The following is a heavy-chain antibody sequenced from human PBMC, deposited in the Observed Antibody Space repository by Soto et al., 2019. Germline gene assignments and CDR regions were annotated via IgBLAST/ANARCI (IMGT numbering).Heavy chain of an antibody. J-gene: IGHJ4*02. CDR2: IYPDDSDT. CDR3: ASSVLVASTMNYFDL. D-gene: IGHD2-8*01. Sequence: XESLKISCQACGYSFSNFWIAWVRQMPGEGLEWLGIIYPDDSDTRYSPSFLGQVTISADKSIKTTYLQWSSLKASDTAIYFCASSVLVASTMNYFDLWGQGTLVTVSS. CDR1: GYSFSNFW. V-gene: IGHV5-51*01.